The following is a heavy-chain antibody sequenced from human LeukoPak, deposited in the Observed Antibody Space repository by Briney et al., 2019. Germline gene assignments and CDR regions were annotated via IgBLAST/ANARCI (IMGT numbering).Heavy chain of an antibody. Sequence: GGSLRLSCAASGFTFSNAWMSWVRQAPGKGLEWVGRIKSKTDGGTTDYAAPVKGRFTISRDDSKNTLYLQMNSLKTEDTAVYYCTTSYYYDSSGLLSFDYWGQGTLVTVSS. V-gene: IGHV3-15*01. D-gene: IGHD3-22*01. CDR1: GFTFSNAW. CDR3: TTSYYYDSSGLLSFDY. CDR2: IKSKTDGGTT. J-gene: IGHJ4*02.